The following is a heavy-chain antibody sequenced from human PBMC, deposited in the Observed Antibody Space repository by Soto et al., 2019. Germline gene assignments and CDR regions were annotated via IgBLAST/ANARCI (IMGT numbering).Heavy chain of an antibody. CDR1: GYTFTSYA. Sequence: ASVKVSCKASGYTFTSYAMHWVRQAPGQRFEWMGWINAGNGNTKYSQKFQGRVTITRDTSTSTAYMELRSLRSDDTAVYYCARLYYYDSSGYYYVEDFWGQGTLVTVSS. D-gene: IGHD3-22*01. J-gene: IGHJ4*02. V-gene: IGHV1-3*01. CDR2: INAGNGNT. CDR3: ARLYYYDSSGYYYVEDF.